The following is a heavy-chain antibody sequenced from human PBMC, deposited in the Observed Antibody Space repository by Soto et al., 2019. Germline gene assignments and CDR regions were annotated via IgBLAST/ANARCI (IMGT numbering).Heavy chain of an antibody. D-gene: IGHD2-15*01. J-gene: IGHJ4*02. CDR1: GFIFSSYA. CDR3: ARKGYCSGGSCFALDH. V-gene: IGHV3-23*01. CDR2: MSGSSGGT. Sequence: PGGSLRLSCAASGFIFSSYAMSWVRQAPGKGLEWVSAMSGSSGGTYYADSVKGRFTISRDNSKNTLYLQLNSLRAEDTALYCRARKGYCSGGSCFALDHWGQGTLVTVSS.